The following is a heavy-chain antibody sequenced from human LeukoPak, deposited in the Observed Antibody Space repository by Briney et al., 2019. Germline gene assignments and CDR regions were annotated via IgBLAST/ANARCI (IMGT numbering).Heavy chain of an antibody. CDR3: ATTTWHYYDSSGYYSGY. CDR1: GGSISSSSYY. CDR2: IYYSGST. V-gene: IGHV4-39*01. Sequence: KPSQTLSLTCTVSGGSISSSSYYWGWIRQPPGKGLEWNGSIYYSGSTYYNPSLKSRVTISVDTSKNQFSLKLSSVTAADTAVYYCATTTWHYYDSSGYYSGYWGQGTLVTVSS. J-gene: IGHJ1*01. D-gene: IGHD3-22*01.